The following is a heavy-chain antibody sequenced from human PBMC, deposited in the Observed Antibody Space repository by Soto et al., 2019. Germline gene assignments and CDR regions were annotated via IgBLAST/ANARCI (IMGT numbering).Heavy chain of an antibody. CDR2: IYYSGST. CDR1: GGSISSYY. Sequence: SETLSLTCTVSGGSISSYYWSWILQPPGKGLEWIGYIYYSGSTNYNPSLKSRVTISVDTSKNQFSLKLSSVTAADTAVYYCARGFYDFSSGYYDYSSYYMDVWGKGTTVTVSS. CDR3: ARGFYDFSSGYYDYSSYYMDV. J-gene: IGHJ6*03. D-gene: IGHD3-3*01. V-gene: IGHV4-59*01.